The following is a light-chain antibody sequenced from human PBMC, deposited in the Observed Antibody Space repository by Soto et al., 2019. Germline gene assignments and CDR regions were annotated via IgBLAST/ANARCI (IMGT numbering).Light chain of an antibody. CDR2: GAS. CDR1: QSVSSSY. CDR3: QQYGSSLLT. Sequence: EIVLTQSPGTLSLSPGERATLSCRASQSVSSSYLAWYQQKPGQAPRLLIYGASSRATGITDRFGGSGSGTDFALTISRLEPEDFAVYYCQQYGSSLLTFGGGTKVEIK. V-gene: IGKV3-20*01. J-gene: IGKJ4*01.